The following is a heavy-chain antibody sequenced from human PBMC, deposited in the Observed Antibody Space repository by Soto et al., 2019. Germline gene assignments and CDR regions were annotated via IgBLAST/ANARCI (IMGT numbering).Heavy chain of an antibody. CDR2: ISGSGGST. CDR1: GFTFSSYA. D-gene: IGHD6-13*01. Sequence: GGSLRLSCAASGFTFSSYAMSWVRQAPGKGLEWVSGISGSGGSTYYADSVKGRFTISRANSKNTLYLQINSLRAEDTAVYYCAKAVQVSSWYNWFDPWGQGTLVTVSS. V-gene: IGHV3-23*01. CDR3: AKAVQVSSWYNWFDP. J-gene: IGHJ5*02.